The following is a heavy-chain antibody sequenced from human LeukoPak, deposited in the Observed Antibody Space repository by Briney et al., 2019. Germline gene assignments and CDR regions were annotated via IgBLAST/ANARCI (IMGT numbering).Heavy chain of an antibody. CDR2: INPNSGGT. V-gene: IGHV1-2*02. Sequence: ASVKVSCKASGYTFTGYYMHWVRQAPGQGLEWMGWINPNSGGTSYAQKFQGRVTMTRDTSISTAYMELAMLRSDDTAVYYCATFTFGVLIKDYWGQGTLVTVSS. J-gene: IGHJ4*02. CDR3: ATFTFGVLIKDY. D-gene: IGHD3-3*01. CDR1: GYTFTGYY.